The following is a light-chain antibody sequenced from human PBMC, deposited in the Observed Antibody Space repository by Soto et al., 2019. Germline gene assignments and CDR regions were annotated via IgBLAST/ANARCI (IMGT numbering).Light chain of an antibody. CDR3: XXYGTSLT. Sequence: DIVLTQSPGTLSLSPGESVTLSCRASHSVSSSHLAWYQQKPGQAPRLFIYGASRRASGIPDRFSGSGSGTDFTLTXXRXQPXXFAXXXXXXYGTSLTFGGGTKVEIK. CDR1: HSVSSSH. CDR2: GAS. J-gene: IGKJ4*01. V-gene: IGKV3-20*01.